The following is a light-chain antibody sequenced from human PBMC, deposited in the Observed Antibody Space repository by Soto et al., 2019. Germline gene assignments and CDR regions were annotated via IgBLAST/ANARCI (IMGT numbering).Light chain of an antibody. CDR3: QHYNSYSEA. CDR1: QSVSSS. J-gene: IGKJ1*01. Sequence: EIVMAHACATLSSSSVERVTLSCRASQSVSSSLAWYQQKPGQAPRLLIFAASTRATGIPARFSGSGSGTEFTLTISSLQPDDFATYYCQHYNSYSEAFGQGTKVDI. CDR2: AAS. V-gene: IGKV3-15*01.